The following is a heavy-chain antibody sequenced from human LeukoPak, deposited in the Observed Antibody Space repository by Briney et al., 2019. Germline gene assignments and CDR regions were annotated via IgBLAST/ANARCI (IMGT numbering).Heavy chain of an antibody. D-gene: IGHD3-22*01. J-gene: IGHJ4*02. V-gene: IGHV3-30*18. CDR2: ISYDGSNK. CDR1: GFTFSSYG. Sequence: GRSLRLSCAASGFTFSSYGMHWVRQAPGKGLEWVAVISYDGSNKYYADSVKGRFTISRDNSKNTLYLQMNSLRAEDTAVYYCAKGRYYYDSSGTDYWGQGTLVTGSS. CDR3: AKGRYYYDSSGTDY.